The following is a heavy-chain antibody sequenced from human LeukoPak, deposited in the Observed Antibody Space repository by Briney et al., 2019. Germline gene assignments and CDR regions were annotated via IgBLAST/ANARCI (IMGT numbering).Heavy chain of an antibody. CDR1: GYSFTNYW. D-gene: IGHD1-14*01. J-gene: IGHJ3*02. CDR2: IYPGDSDT. CDR3: ARRGEPKRKAFDI. V-gene: IGHV5-51*01. Sequence: VESLKISCKGSGYSFTNYWIGWVRQMPGKGLEWMGIIYPGDSDTRYSLSFQGQVTISADKSISTAYLQWSSLKASDTAMYYCARRGEPKRKAFDIWGQGTMVTVSS.